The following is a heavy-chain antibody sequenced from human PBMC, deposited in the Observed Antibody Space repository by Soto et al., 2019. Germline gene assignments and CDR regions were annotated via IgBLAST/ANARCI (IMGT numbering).Heavy chain of an antibody. CDR1: GFTFSSYS. J-gene: IGHJ4*02. CDR3: ARDSSGWPAFDY. Sequence: EVQLVESGGGLVKPGGSLRLSCAASGFTFSSYSMNWVRQAPGKGLEWVSSISSSSSYIYYADSVKGRFTISRDNAKNSLYLQMNSLIAEDTAVYYCARDSSGWPAFDYWGQGTLVTVSS. CDR2: ISSSSSYI. V-gene: IGHV3-21*01. D-gene: IGHD6-19*01.